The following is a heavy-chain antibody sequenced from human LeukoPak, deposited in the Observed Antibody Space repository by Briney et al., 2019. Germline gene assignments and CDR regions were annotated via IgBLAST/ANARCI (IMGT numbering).Heavy chain of an antibody. V-gene: IGHV3-11*01. CDR1: GFTFSDYY. Sequence: PGGSLRLSCAASGFTFSDYYMSWIRQAPGKGLEWVSYISSSGSTIYYADSVEGRFTISRDNAKNSLSLQMNSLRAEDTAVYYCARAPLGMVRGVTMDVWGKGTTVTVSS. CDR3: ARAPLGMVRGVTMDV. J-gene: IGHJ6*03. D-gene: IGHD3-10*01. CDR2: ISSSGSTI.